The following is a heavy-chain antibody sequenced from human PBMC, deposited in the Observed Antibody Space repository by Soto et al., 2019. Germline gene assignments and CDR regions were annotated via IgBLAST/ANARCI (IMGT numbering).Heavy chain of an antibody. CDR1: GFTFSSYA. Sequence: QVQLVESGGGVLQPGRSLRLSCATSGFTFSSYAIHWVRQAPGKGLEWVAFISYDASDKYYADSVKGRFTTSRDNSKNTVYLQIESPRPEDTAVYYGARDGKNYFHSWGQGPLVTVSS. D-gene: IGHD1-26*01. CDR2: ISYDASDK. V-gene: IGHV3-30*04. CDR3: ARDGKNYFHS. J-gene: IGHJ4*02.